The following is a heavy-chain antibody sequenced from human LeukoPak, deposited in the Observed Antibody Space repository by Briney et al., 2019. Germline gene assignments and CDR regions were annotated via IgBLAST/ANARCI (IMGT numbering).Heavy chain of an antibody. V-gene: IGHV1-2*02. CDR3: AKDRRPNSYSSSWLDY. CDR2: INPNSGGT. Sequence: GASVKVSCKASGYTFTGYYMHWVRQAPGQGREWMGWINPNSGGTNYAQKFQGRVTMTRDTSISTAYMELSRLRSDDTAVYYCAKDRRPNSYSSSWLDYWGQGTLITVSS. CDR1: GYTFTGYY. J-gene: IGHJ4*02. D-gene: IGHD6-13*01.